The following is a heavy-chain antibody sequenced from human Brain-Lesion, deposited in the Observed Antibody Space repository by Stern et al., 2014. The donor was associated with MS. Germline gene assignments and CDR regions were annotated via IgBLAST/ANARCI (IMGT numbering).Heavy chain of an antibody. J-gene: IGHJ6*02. CDR1: GYIFTGYY. Sequence: QLVQSGAEVKKPGASVKVSCKTSGYIFTGYYIHWVRQAPGQVLEWMAWINPNTGGTKYAQKFQGRVTMSRDTSISTAYVELSSLTSDDTAVYYCARDQRGITIFGVVTDYYYLGMDVWGQGTTVTVSS. CDR2: INPNTGGT. D-gene: IGHD3-3*01. CDR3: ARDQRGITIFGVVTDYYYLGMDV. V-gene: IGHV1-2*02.